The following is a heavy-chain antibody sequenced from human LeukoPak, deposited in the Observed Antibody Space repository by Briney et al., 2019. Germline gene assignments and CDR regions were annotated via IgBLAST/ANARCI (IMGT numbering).Heavy chain of an antibody. D-gene: IGHD3-9*01. J-gene: IGHJ4*02. CDR1: GLTFSSYA. CDR3: ARGNYDILTPGGY. V-gene: IGHV3-23*01. Sequence: GGSLRLSCAASGLTFSSYAMSWVRQAPGKGLEWVSAISGSSGHTYYADSVKGRFTISRDNSKNTLYLQMNSLRAEDTAVYSCARGNYDILTPGGYWGQGTLVTVSS. CDR2: ISGSSGHT.